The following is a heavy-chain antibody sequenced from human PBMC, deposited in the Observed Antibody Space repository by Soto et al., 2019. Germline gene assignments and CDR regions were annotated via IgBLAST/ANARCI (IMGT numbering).Heavy chain of an antibody. V-gene: IGHV4-39*01. J-gene: IGHJ4*02. Sequence: QLQLQESDPGLVKPSETLSLTCTVSGGSVSSSSYYWGWVRQPPGKGLEWIGSVYYSGSTYYNPSLESRVTISVDKSKNQFSLKLMSLSAADMAVYYCGRLEGLATISYYFDYWGQGALVTVSS. D-gene: IGHD3-9*01. CDR3: GRLEGLATISYYFDY. CDR1: GGSVSSSSYY. CDR2: VYYSGST.